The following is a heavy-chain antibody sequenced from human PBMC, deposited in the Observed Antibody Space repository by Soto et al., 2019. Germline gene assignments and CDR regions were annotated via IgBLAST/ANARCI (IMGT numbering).Heavy chain of an antibody. V-gene: IGHV4-31*03. J-gene: IGHJ6*02. CDR3: ARGSSIAGLYYGMDV. Sequence: QVQLQESGPGLVKPSQTLPLTCTVSGGSISSGGYYWTWIRQHPGKGLEWIGYNYYSGITYYNPSLKSRVTISLATSKNQFSLKLSSVTAADTAVYYCARGSSIAGLYYGMDVWGQGTTVTVSS. CDR1: GGSISSGGYY. CDR2: NYYSGIT. D-gene: IGHD6-6*01.